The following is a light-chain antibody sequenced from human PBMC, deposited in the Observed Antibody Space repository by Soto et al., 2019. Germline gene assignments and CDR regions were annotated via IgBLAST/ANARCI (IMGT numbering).Light chain of an antibody. CDR2: GAS. Sequence: VVLTQSPGTLSLSPGERATLSWRASQIVSASHLAWYQQKPGQAPRLLLYGASTRATDIPDRFSGSGSGTDFTLTISRLEPEDFAVYYCQQYGSSLITFGQGTRLEIK. J-gene: IGKJ5*01. V-gene: IGKV3-20*01. CDR3: QQYGSSLIT. CDR1: QIVSASH.